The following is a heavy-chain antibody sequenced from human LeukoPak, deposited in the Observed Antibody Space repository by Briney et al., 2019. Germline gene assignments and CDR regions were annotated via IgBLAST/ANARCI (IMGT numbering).Heavy chain of an antibody. CDR3: AKDLEYYYGSGSYF. D-gene: IGHD3-10*01. V-gene: IGHV3-53*01. CDR1: GFTVSSNY. Sequence: PGGSLRLSCAASGFTVSSNYMSWVRQAPGKGLEWVSVIYSGGSTYYADSVKGRFTISRDNSKNTLYLQMNSLRAEDTAVYYCAKDLEYYYGSGSYFWGQGTLVTVSS. J-gene: IGHJ4*02. CDR2: IYSGGST.